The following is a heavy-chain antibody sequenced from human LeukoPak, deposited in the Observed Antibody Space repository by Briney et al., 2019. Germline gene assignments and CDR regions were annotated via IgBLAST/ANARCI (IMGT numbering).Heavy chain of an antibody. CDR1: GFTFSGSA. J-gene: IGHJ4*02. D-gene: IGHD3-22*01. Sequence: GGSLRLSCAASGFTFSGSAMHWVRQASGKGLEWVGRIRSKGYSYATVYAASVKGRFTISRDDSKNTLYLQMNSLKTEDTAVYYCTTDYYDSSGYWPIDYWGQGTLVTVSS. CDR3: TTDYYDSSGYWPIDY. V-gene: IGHV3-73*01. CDR2: IRSKGYSYAT.